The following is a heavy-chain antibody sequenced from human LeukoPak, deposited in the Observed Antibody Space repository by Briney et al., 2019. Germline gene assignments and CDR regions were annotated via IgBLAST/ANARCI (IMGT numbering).Heavy chain of an antibody. J-gene: IGHJ5*02. D-gene: IGHD3-22*01. CDR2: MNPNSGNT. CDR3: ARRPRFGRGYYRTHWFDP. CDR1: GYTFTSYD. V-gene: IGHV1-8*03. Sequence: ASVKVSCKASGYTFTSYDINWLRRATGQGLEWMGWMNPNSGNTGYAQKYQGRVTITRNTSISTAYMELSSLRSEDTAVYYCARRPRFGRGYYRTHWFDPWGQGTLVTVSS.